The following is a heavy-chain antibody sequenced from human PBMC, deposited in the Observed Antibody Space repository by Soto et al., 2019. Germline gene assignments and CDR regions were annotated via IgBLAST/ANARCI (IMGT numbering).Heavy chain of an antibody. V-gene: IGHV4-31*03. J-gene: IGHJ4*02. Sequence: PSETLSLTCTVSGGSISSGGYYWSWIRQHPGKGLEWIGYIYYSGSTYYNPSLKSRVTISVDTSKNQFSLKLSSVTAADTAVYYCARRYCGADCYHDYWGQGTLVTVSS. CDR2: IYYSGST. D-gene: IGHD2-21*02. CDR1: GGSISSGGYY. CDR3: ARRYCGADCYHDY.